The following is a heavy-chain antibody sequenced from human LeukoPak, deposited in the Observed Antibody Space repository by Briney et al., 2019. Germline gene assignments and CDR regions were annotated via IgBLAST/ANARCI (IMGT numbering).Heavy chain of an antibody. CDR2: VNENGAEP. D-gene: IGHD6-19*01. CDR1: GFTFNKDG. V-gene: IGHV3-23*01. Sequence: GASLRLSCAASGFTFNKDGMSWVRQAPGKGLEWVSTVNENGAEPHYADSVKGRFTISRDNSKNTVLLQMNSLRADDTALYYCTKGDGGWYPIDYWGQGTLVIVSS. J-gene: IGHJ4*02. CDR3: TKGDGGWYPIDY.